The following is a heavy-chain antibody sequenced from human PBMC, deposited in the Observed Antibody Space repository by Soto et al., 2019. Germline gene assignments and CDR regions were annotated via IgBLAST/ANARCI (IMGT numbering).Heavy chain of an antibody. V-gene: IGHV3-23*01. J-gene: IGHJ3*02. D-gene: IGHD1-26*01. CDR1: GFTFDSYA. CDR3: AKRGLGNAFDI. Sequence: GGSLRLSCAASGFTFDSYAMSWVRQAPGKGLGWVSGISTSGGSTYYADSVKGRFTISGDNSKNTLYLQMNSLRAEDRAVYYCAKRGLGNAFDIWGQGTMVTVSS. CDR2: ISTSGGST.